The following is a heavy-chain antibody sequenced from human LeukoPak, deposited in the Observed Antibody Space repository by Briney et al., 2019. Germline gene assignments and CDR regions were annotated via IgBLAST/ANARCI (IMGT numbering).Heavy chain of an antibody. CDR2: MSSGGTYI. V-gene: IGHV3-21*01. CDR1: GFTFSSFA. D-gene: IGHD3-3*01. J-gene: IGHJ4*02. CDR3: ARDRPTGASRVFLVQ. Sequence: GGSLRLSCAASGFTFSSFAMTWVRQAQGAGLEWVSSMSSGGTYIYYPDSVRGRFTISRDNAKNPLHLLMHNLRAEDTAVYYCARDRPTGASRVFLVQWGQGTLVTVSS.